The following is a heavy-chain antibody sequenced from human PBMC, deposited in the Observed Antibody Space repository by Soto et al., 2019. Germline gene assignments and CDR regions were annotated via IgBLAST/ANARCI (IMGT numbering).Heavy chain of an antibody. D-gene: IGHD4-17*01. Sequence: QVQLVESGGGLVKPGGSLRLSCAASGFTFSDYYMSWISQAPGKGLEWVSYISSSGSTIYYADSVKGRFTISRDNAKNSLYLQMNSLRAEDTAVYYCARSQLTVTTFIPGAFYYWGQGTLVTVSS. CDR3: ARSQLTVTTFIPGAFYY. CDR2: ISSSGSTI. V-gene: IGHV3-11*01. J-gene: IGHJ4*02. CDR1: GFTFSDYY.